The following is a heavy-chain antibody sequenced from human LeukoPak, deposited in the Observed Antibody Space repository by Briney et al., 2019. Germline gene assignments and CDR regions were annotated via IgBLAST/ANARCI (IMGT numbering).Heavy chain of an antibody. J-gene: IGHJ6*02. CDR3: AGGYGDYVDYYYGMDV. CDR1: GFTFSSSS. CDR2: ISSTSTTI. V-gene: IGHV3-48*04. Sequence: GGSLRLSCAASGFTFSSSSMNWVRQAPGKGLEWVSYISSTSTTIYYADSVKGRFTISRDNAKNSLYLQMNSLRAEDTAVYYCAGGYGDYVDYYYGMDVWGQGTTVTVSS. D-gene: IGHD4-17*01.